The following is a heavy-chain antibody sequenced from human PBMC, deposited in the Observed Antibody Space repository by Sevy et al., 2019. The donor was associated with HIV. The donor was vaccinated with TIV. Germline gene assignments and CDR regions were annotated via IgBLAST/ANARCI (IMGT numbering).Heavy chain of an antibody. CDR1: GFTFSDHY. J-gene: IGHJ4*02. D-gene: IGHD3-22*01. CDR3: AGGDSSGCPDY. V-gene: IGHV3-11*06. CDR2: ISSSGSFT. Sequence: GGSLRLSCAASGFTFSDHYMSWIRQAPGKGLEWVSYISSSGSFTNNADSLKGRFTISRDNAMNSLSLQMNSLRAEDTAVYYWAGGDSSGCPDYWGQGTLVTVSS.